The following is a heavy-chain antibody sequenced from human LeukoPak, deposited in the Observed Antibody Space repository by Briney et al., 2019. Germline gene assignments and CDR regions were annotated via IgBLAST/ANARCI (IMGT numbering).Heavy chain of an antibody. J-gene: IGHJ5*02. D-gene: IGHD5-12*01. Sequence: SETLSLTCTVSGGSISSYYWSWIRQPPGKGLEWIGYIKSSGSSNYNPSLKSRVTISMDKSKNQFSLRLNSVTAADTAVYYCARDGTVATNWFDPWGQGTLVTVSS. CDR3: ARDGTVATNWFDP. CDR1: GGSISSYY. V-gene: IGHV4-59*01. CDR2: IKSSGSS.